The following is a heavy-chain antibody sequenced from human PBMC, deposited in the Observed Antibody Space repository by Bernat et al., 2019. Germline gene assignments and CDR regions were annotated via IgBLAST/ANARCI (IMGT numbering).Heavy chain of an antibody. D-gene: IGHD5-12*01. Sequence: EVELVESGGGLVQPGGSLRLSCAASGFNFTIYAMHWVRQAPGKGLEFLSSVLGNGAKPQYASSVKGRFTISRDNSKNTLYLQMGSLRPDDTALYYCARDKDGGYAFDYWGQGTLVTVSS. J-gene: IGHJ4*02. V-gene: IGHV3-64*01. CDR3: ARDKDGGYAFDY. CDR1: GFNFTIYA. CDR2: VLGNGAKP.